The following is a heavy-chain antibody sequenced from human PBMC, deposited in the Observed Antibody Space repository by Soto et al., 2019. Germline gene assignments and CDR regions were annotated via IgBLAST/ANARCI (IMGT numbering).Heavy chain of an antibody. CDR1: GFTFSSYG. J-gene: IGHJ4*02. CDR2: IWYDGSNK. Sequence: QVQLVESGGGVVQPGRSLRLSCAASGFTFSSYGMHWVRQAPGKGLEWVAVIWYDGSNKYYADSVKGRFTISRDNSNNTLYLQMNSLRAEDTAVYYCARDRRSGWSYYFDYWGQGTLVTVSS. D-gene: IGHD6-19*01. V-gene: IGHV3-33*01. CDR3: ARDRRSGWSYYFDY.